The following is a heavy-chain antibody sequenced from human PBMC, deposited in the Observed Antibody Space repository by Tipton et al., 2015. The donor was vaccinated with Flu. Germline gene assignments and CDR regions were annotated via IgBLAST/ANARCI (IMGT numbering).Heavy chain of an antibody. CDR1: GYTFTSYD. Sequence: QSGPEVKKPGASVKVSCKASGYTFTSYDINWVRQATGQGLEWMGWMNPNSGNTGYAQKFQGRVTMTRNTSISTAYMELSSLRSEDTAVYYCARREWELPTNNWFDPWGQGTLVTVSS. J-gene: IGHJ5*02. CDR2: MNPNSGNT. V-gene: IGHV1-8*01. CDR3: ARREWELPTNNWFDP. D-gene: IGHD1-26*01.